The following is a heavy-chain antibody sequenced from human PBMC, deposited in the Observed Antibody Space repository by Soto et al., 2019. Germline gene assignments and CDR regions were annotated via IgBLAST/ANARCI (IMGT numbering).Heavy chain of an antibody. V-gene: IGHV5-51*01. CDR2: IYPGDSDT. J-gene: IGHJ3*02. CDR1: GHSFTSNW. Sequence: EVQLVQSGAEVKQPGEPLKISCKGSGHSFTSNWIGWVRQMPGKGLEWMGIIYPGDSDTRYSPSFQGQVTFSADKSITTAYLQWSSLKDSDTAMYYCARQDSSNWYNAFDIWGKGTMVTVSS. D-gene: IGHD6-13*01. CDR3: ARQDSSNWYNAFDI.